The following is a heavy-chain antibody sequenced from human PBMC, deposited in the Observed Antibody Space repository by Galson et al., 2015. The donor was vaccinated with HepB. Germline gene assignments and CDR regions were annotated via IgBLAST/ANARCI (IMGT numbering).Heavy chain of an antibody. J-gene: IGHJ4*02. CDR3: AKVGYCSSTSCFTDFDY. D-gene: IGHD2-2*02. CDR2: IRYDGSNK. V-gene: IGHV3-30*02. CDR1: GFTFSSYG. Sequence: SLRLSCAASGFTFSSYGMHWVRQAPGKGLEWVAFIRYDGSNKYYADSVKGRFTISRDNSKNTLYLQMNSLRAEDTAVYYRAKVGYCSSTSCFTDFDYWGQGTLVTVSS.